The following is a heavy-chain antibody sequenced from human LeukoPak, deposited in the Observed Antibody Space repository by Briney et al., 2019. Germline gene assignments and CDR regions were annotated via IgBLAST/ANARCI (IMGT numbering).Heavy chain of an antibody. CDR2: ISGNGGST. D-gene: IGHD6-19*01. Sequence: QSGGSLRLSCAASGFTFSSYAMSWVRQAAGKGLEWVSGISGNGGSTSYADSVKGRFTISRDNSKNTMSLQMNSLRAEDTAIYYCAKVSGSSGYYIDYWGQGALVTVSS. J-gene: IGHJ4*02. CDR3: AKVSGSSGYYIDY. V-gene: IGHV3-23*01. CDR1: GFTFSSYA.